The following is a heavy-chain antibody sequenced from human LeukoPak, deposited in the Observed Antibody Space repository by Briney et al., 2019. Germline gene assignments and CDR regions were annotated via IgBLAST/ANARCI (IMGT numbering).Heavy chain of an antibody. CDR1: GFTFSSYS. J-gene: IGHJ3*02. V-gene: IGHV3-21*01. Sequence: PGGSLRLSCAATGFTFSSYSMNWVRQAPGKGLEWVSSISSSSSYIYYADSVKGRFTISRDNARNSVYLQMNSLRAEDTAVYYCARDPGSTQTLHDAFDIWGQGTMVTVSS. CDR2: ISSSSSYI. CDR3: ARDPGSTQTLHDAFDI. D-gene: IGHD1-26*01.